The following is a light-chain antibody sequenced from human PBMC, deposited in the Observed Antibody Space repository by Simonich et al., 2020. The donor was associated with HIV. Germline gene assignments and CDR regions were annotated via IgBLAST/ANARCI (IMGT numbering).Light chain of an antibody. Sequence: AIQLTQSPSSLSASVGDRVTITCRASQGISSALVWYQQKPGKAPKVLIYDASTLESGVPSRFSGSGSGTEFTLTVSSLQPDDFATYYCQQYNTFPLTFGQGTRLEIK. CDR1: QGISSA. J-gene: IGKJ5*01. CDR3: QQYNTFPLT. CDR2: DAS. V-gene: IGKV1-13*02.